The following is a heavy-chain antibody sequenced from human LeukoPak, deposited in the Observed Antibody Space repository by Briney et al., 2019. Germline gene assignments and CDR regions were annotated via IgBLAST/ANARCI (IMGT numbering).Heavy chain of an antibody. V-gene: IGHV3-53*05. J-gene: IGHJ6*02. CDR2: MYSDGVT. CDR3: ARDLGGSYGYYGMDV. Sequence: GGSLRLSCAASGFTVSPTYMSWVRQAPGRGLEWVSAMYSDGVTYYTDSVKGRFTISRDNSKNTLYLQMNSLRAEDTAVYYCARDLGGSYGYYGMDVWGQGTTVTVS. CDR1: GFTVSPTY. D-gene: IGHD1-26*01.